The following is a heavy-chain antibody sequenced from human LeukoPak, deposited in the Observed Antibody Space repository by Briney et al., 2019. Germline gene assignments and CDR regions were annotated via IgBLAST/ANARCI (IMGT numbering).Heavy chain of an antibody. CDR2: MNSDVSSR. CDR1: GFTFSSYW. Sequence: GGSLRLSCAASGFTFSSYWMHWVRQAPGKGLVWVSVSRMNSDVSSRSYADSVKGRFTISRDNAKNTLYLQMNSLRAEDTAVYYCARDPSTTFGLYYDILTGSVFDPWGQGTLVTVSS. CDR3: ARDPSTTFGLYYDILTGSVFDP. V-gene: IGHV3-74*01. J-gene: IGHJ5*02. D-gene: IGHD3-9*01.